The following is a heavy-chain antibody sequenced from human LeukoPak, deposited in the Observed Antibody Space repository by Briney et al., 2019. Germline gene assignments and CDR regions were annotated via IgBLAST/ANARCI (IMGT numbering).Heavy chain of an antibody. V-gene: IGHV1-3*04. Sequence: GASVKVSCKTSGYTFANYGMHWVRQAPRQSLEWMGWINTGNGNTKSSQKSRDRVALTRDTSASTAYMELNSLSSEDTAVYYCARVPLSDSSGHYYPHWGQGTLVTVSS. J-gene: IGHJ1*01. CDR3: ARVPLSDSSGHYYPH. CDR2: INTGNGNT. D-gene: IGHD3-22*01. CDR1: GYTFANYG.